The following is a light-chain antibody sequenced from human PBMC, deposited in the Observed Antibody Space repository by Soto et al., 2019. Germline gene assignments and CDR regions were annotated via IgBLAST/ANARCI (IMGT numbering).Light chain of an antibody. Sequence: EIVLTQSPGTLSLSPGERATLSCRASQSVSRSYLARYQQKLGQPPRLLIYGASTRATGIPDRFSGSGSGTDFTFTIGRLQPEEVAVYYCQQYATSPPTFGGGTKVEIK. J-gene: IGKJ4*01. V-gene: IGKV3-20*01. CDR1: QSVSRSY. CDR2: GAS. CDR3: QQYATSPPT.